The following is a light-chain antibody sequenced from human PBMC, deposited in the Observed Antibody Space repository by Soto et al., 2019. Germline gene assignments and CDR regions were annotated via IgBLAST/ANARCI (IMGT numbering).Light chain of an antibody. CDR2: GAS. J-gene: IGKJ1*01. CDR1: QSVSSSD. CDR3: QQYGSSRT. Sequence: EIVLTQSPGTLSLSPGKRATLSCRASQSVSSSDLAWYQQRPGQAPRVLIYGASSRATGIPDRFSGSGSGTDFTLTISRLEPEDFAVYYCQQYGSSRTFGQGTKVEIK. V-gene: IGKV3-20*01.